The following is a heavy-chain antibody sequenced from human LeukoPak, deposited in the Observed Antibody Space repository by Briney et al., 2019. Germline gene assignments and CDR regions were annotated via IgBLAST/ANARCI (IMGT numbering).Heavy chain of an antibody. CDR3: AKAIAARPPDAFDI. V-gene: IGHV3-23*01. Sequence: GGSLRLSCAASGFRFKNYAMAWVRQPPGKGLEWVSTISASGGGTYYADSVKGRFTTSRDNSKNTLYLQMNSLRAEDTAVYYCAKAIAARPPDAFDIWGQGTMVTVSS. CDR2: ISASGGGT. J-gene: IGHJ3*02. D-gene: IGHD6-6*01. CDR1: GFRFKNYA.